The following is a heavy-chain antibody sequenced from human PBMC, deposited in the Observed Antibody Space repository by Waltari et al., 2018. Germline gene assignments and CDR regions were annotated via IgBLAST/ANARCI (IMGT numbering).Heavy chain of an antibody. CDR1: GFTFSSYG. V-gene: IGHV3-33*01. CDR2: IWYDVSNK. Sequence: QVQLVESGGGVVQPGRSLRLSCAASGFTFSSYGMHWVRQAPGKGLEWVAVIWYDVSNKYYADSVKGRFTISRDNSKNTLYLQMNSLRAEDTAVYYCARDGTPYGARSWLDPWGQGTLVTVSS. J-gene: IGHJ5*02. CDR3: ARDGTPYGARSWLDP. D-gene: IGHD1-1*01.